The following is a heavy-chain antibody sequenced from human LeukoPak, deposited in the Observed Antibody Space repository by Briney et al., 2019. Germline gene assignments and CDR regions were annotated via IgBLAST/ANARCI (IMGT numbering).Heavy chain of an antibody. J-gene: IGHJ3*02. Sequence: GGSLRLSCAASGFTFSSYWMHWVRQAPGKGLVWVSRIKSDGSSTTYADSVKGRFTISRDNAKNTLYLQMNSLRSEDTAVYYCARMDDSSGYAFDIWGQGTMVTVSS. CDR3: ARMDDSSGYAFDI. V-gene: IGHV3-74*01. D-gene: IGHD3-22*01. CDR2: IKSDGSST. CDR1: GFTFSSYW.